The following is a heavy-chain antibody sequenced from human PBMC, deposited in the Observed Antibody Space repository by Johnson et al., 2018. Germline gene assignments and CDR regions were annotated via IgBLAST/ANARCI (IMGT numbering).Heavy chain of an antibody. CDR3: AKELRYCSGSSCVVNVYYMDV. J-gene: IGHJ6*03. D-gene: IGHD2-15*01. V-gene: IGHV3-30*18. CDR2: ISYDGSNK. Sequence: QVQLVESGGGVVQPGRSLRLSCAASGFTFSTYAMYWVRQAPGKGLEWVAVISYDGSNKYYADSVKGRFTISRDNSKNTLYLQMNSLSAEDTAVYYCAKELRYCSGSSCVVNVYYMDVWGKGTPVTVSS. CDR1: GFTFSTYA.